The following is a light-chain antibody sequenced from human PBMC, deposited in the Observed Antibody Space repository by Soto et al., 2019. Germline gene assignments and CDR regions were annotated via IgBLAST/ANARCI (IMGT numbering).Light chain of an antibody. Sequence: QSVLTHPASVSGSPGQSITISCTGTSSDVGSYNLVSWYQQHPGKAPKLMIYEGSKRPSGVSNRSSGSKSGNTACLTISGLQAEDEADYYCCSYVGSSTFFYVLGTGTKVTVL. CDR1: SSDVGSYNL. J-gene: IGLJ1*01. V-gene: IGLV2-23*03. CDR3: CSYVGSSTFFYV. CDR2: EGS.